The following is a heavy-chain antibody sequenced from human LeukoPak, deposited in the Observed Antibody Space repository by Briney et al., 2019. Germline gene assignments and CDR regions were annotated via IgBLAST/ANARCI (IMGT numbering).Heavy chain of an antibody. V-gene: IGHV3-20*04. Sequence: PGGSLRLSCAASGFTFSDYYMSWVRQAPGKGLEWVSGINWNGGSTGYADSVKGRLTISRDNAKNSLYLQTNSLRAEDTALYYCARAGTGGEQWPRYYYYYYMDVWGKGTTVTVSS. CDR3: ARAGTGGEQWPRYYYYYYMDV. D-gene: IGHD6-19*01. J-gene: IGHJ6*03. CDR1: GFTFSDYY. CDR2: INWNGGST.